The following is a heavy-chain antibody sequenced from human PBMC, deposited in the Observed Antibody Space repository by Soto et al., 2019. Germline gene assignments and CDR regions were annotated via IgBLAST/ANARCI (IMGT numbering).Heavy chain of an antibody. Sequence: SETLSLTCTVSGGSISSYYWSWIRQPPGKGLEWIGYIYYSGSTNYNPSLKSRVTISVDTSKNQFSLKLSSVTAADTAVYYCARASLGELSFFGLNAFDIWGQGTMVTVSS. CDR1: GGSISSYY. CDR3: ARASLGELSFFGLNAFDI. V-gene: IGHV4-59*01. CDR2: IYYSGST. D-gene: IGHD3-16*02. J-gene: IGHJ3*02.